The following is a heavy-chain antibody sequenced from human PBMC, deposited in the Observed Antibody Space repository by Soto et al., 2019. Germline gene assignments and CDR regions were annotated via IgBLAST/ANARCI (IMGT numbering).Heavy chain of an antibody. CDR3: AHLYYYDSSGYYPFDY. CDR2: IYWDDDK. CDR1: GFSLSTSGVG. D-gene: IGHD3-22*01. J-gene: IGHJ4*02. V-gene: IGHV2-5*02. Sequence: ASGPTLVNPTQTLTLTCTFSGFSLSTSGVGVGWIRQPPGKALEWLALIYWDDDKRYSPSLKSRLTITKDTSKNQVVLTMTNMDPVDTATYYCAHLYYYDSSGYYPFDYWGQGTLVTVSS.